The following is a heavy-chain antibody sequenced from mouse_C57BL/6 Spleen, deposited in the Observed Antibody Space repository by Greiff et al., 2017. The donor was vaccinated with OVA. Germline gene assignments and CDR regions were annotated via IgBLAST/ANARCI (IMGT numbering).Heavy chain of an antibody. CDR1: GYTFTDYY. D-gene: IGHD4-1*01. CDR3: ARELTGFYYFDY. J-gene: IGHJ2*01. CDR2: INPNNGGT. Sequence: EVQLQQSGPELVKPGASVKISCKASGYTFTDYYMNWVKQSHGKSLEWIGDINPNNGGTSYNQKFKGKATLTVDKSSSTAYMELRSLTSEDSAVYYCARELTGFYYFDYWGKGTTLTVSS. V-gene: IGHV1-26*01.